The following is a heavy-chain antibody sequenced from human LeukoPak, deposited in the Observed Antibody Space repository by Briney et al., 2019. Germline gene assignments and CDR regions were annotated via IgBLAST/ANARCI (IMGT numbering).Heavy chain of an antibody. Sequence: GGSLRLSCAASGFTFSSYSMNWVRQAPGKGLEWVSSISSSSYIYYADSVKGRFTISRDNAKNSLYLQMNSLRAEDTAVYYCARDRADYGGNWFDPWGQGTLVTVSS. CDR2: ISSSSYI. J-gene: IGHJ5*02. D-gene: IGHD4-17*01. CDR1: GFTFSSYS. CDR3: ARDRADYGGNWFDP. V-gene: IGHV3-21*01.